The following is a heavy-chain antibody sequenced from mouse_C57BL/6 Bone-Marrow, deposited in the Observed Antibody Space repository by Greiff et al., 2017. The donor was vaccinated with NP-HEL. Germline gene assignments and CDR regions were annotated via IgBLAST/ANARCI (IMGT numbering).Heavy chain of an antibody. V-gene: IGHV1-50*01. CDR2: IDPSDSYT. CDR3: ASGVCFTWLAY. D-gene: IGHD1-1*02. CDR1: GYTFTSYW. J-gene: IGHJ3*01. Sequence: QVQLQQPGAELVKPGASVKLSCKASGYTFTSYWMQWVKQRPGQGLEWIGEIDPSDSYTNYNQKFKGKATLTVDTYSSTAYMQLSSLTSEDSAVDYCASGVCFTWLAYWGQGTLVTVSA.